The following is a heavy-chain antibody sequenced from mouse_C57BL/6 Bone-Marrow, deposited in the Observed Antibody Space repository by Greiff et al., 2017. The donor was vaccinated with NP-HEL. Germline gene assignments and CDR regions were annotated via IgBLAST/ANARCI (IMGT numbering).Heavy chain of an antibody. J-gene: IGHJ4*01. CDR3: THGYSYSMDY. D-gene: IGHD2-3*01. CDR2: SDPENGDT. CDR1: GFNIKDDY. V-gene: IGHV14-4*01. Sequence: VQLQQSGAELVRPGASVKLSCTASGFNIKDDYMHWVKQRPEQGLEWIGWSDPENGDTEYAHKFQGKATITADTSSNTAYLQLSSLTSDDTAVYYFTHGYSYSMDYCGQGTSVTVSS.